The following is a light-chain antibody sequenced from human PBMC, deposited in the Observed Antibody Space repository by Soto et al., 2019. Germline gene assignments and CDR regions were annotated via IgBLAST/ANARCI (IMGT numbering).Light chain of an antibody. V-gene: IGLV2-14*01. CDR2: EVS. J-gene: IGLJ1*01. CDR1: SDDVGAFNY. Sequence: QSALTQPASVSGSPGQSITISCTGTSDDVGAFNYVSWYQQHPGKAPKLMIFEVSRRPSGVSNRFSGSKSGNTASLNISGLQAEDEADYYCTSYASSVNYVFGTGTKLTVL. CDR3: TSYASSVNYV.